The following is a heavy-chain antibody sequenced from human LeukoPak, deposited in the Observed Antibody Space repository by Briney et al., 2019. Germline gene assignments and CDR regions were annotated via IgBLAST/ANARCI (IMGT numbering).Heavy chain of an antibody. J-gene: IGHJ5*02. CDR1: GGSFSSHF. CDR3: ATGADWNWFDP. CDR2: FYKSGST. D-gene: IGHD3-9*01. Sequence: SETLSLTCTVSGGSFSSHFWSWIRQPPGKGLEWIGYFYKSGSTNYNPSLKSRVTMSVDTSKNHFSLKLTSVTAADTAVYYCATGADWNWFDPWGQGTWVTVSS. V-gene: IGHV4-59*11.